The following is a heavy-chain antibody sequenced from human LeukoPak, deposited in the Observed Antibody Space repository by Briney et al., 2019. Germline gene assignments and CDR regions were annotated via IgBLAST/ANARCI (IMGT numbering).Heavy chain of an antibody. D-gene: IGHD2-15*01. V-gene: IGHV1-18*01. J-gene: IGHJ4*02. CDR1: GYTFTSYG. CDR3: ARGPVMDIVVLVATRGYFDY. Sequence: ASVKVSCKASGYTFTSYGISWVRQAPGQGLEWMGWISAYNGNTNYAQKLQGRVTMTTDTSTSTAYMELRSLRSDDTAVYYCARGPVMDIVVLVATRGYFDYWGQGTLVTVSS. CDR2: ISAYNGNT.